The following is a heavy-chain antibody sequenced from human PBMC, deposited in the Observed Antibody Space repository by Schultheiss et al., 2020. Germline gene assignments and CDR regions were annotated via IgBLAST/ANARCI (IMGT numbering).Heavy chain of an antibody. CDR2: INHSGST. Sequence: SETLSLTCTVSGGSISSYYWSWIRQPPGKGLEWIGEINHSGSTNYNPSLKSRVTISVDTSKNQFSLKLSSVTAADTAVYYCARGGWVTTRTKGRSYNWFDPWGQGTLVTVS. D-gene: IGHD4-17*01. CDR1: GGSISSYY. J-gene: IGHJ5*02. V-gene: IGHV4-34*01. CDR3: ARGGWVTTRTKGRSYNWFDP.